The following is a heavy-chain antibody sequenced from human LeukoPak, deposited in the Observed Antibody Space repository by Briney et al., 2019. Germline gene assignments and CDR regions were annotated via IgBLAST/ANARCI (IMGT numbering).Heavy chain of an antibody. CDR1: GFTFSAYA. CDR3: ARAPRLRAPLDY. J-gene: IGHJ4*02. V-gene: IGHV3-23*01. Sequence: GGSLRLSCAVSGFTFSAYAMSWVRQAPGKGLEWVSAISGSGGSTYYAESVKGRITISRDNSKNTLFLQMNSLRAEDTAVYYCARAPRLRAPLDYWGQGTLVTVSS. CDR2: ISGSGGST.